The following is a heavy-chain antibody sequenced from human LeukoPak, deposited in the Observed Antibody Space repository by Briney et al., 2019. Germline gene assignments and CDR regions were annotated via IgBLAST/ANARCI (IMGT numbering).Heavy chain of an antibody. CDR3: ARSCPVRYFDCEGMDV. CDR2: IYYSGST. J-gene: IGHJ6*03. CDR1: GGSISSSSYY. D-gene: IGHD3-9*01. Sequence: SETLSLTCTVSGGSISSSSYYWGWIRQPPGKGLEWIGSIYYSGSTYYNPSLKSRVTISVDTSKNQFSLKLTAVTAADTAVYYCARSCPVRYFDCEGMDVWGKGTTVIVSS. V-gene: IGHV4-39*07.